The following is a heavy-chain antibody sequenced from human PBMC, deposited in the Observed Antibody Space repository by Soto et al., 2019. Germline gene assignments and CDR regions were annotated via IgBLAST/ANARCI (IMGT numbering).Heavy chain of an antibody. V-gene: IGHV1-18*04. CDR3: ARYPIVVVTATLSP. CDR1: GYTFTSYY. D-gene: IGHD2-21*02. Sequence: ASVKVSCKASGYTFTSYYMHWVRQAPGQGLEWMGWISAYNGNTNYAQKLQGRVTMTTDTSTSTAYMELRSLRSDDTAVYYCARYPIVVVTATLSPWGQGTLVTVSS. J-gene: IGHJ5*02. CDR2: ISAYNGNT.